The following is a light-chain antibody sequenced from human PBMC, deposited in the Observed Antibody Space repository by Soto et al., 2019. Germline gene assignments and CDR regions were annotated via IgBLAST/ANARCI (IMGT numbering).Light chain of an antibody. CDR3: QQYYNTPLT. V-gene: IGKV4-1*01. Sequence: DIVMTQSPDSLAVSLGERATINCKSSQSVLYTSNNKNYFAWYQQKPGQPPKLLIYWASTRESGVPDRFSGSGSGTHFTLTISSLQAEDVAVYYCQQYYNTPLTCGGGTKVEIK. CDR2: WAS. CDR1: QSVLYTSNNKNY. J-gene: IGKJ4*01.